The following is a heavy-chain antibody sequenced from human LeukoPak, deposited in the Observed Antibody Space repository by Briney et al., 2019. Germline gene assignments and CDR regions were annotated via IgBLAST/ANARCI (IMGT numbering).Heavy chain of an antibody. J-gene: IGHJ3*02. D-gene: IGHD5-24*01. CDR3: ARNERWLQLDAFDI. V-gene: IGHV1-18*04. CDR1: GYTFTGYY. CDR2: ISAYNGNT. Sequence: GASVKVSCKASGYTFTGYYMHWVRQAPGQGLEWMGWISAYNGNTNYAQKLQGRVTMTTDTSTSTAYMELRSLRSDDTAVYCCARNERWLQLDAFDIWGQGTMVTVSS.